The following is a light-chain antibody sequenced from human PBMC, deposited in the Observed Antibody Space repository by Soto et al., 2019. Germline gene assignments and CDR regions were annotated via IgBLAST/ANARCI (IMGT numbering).Light chain of an antibody. J-gene: IGKJ4*01. V-gene: IGKV1-5*03. Sequence: DIQMTQSPSTLSASVGDRVTITCRASQSISTWLAWYQQKPGKAPKLLIYKASSLEGGVPSRFGGSGSGTLFNITISSLHPDDFATYYCHQSNTYPLTFGGGTKVDI. CDR3: HQSNTYPLT. CDR1: QSISTW. CDR2: KAS.